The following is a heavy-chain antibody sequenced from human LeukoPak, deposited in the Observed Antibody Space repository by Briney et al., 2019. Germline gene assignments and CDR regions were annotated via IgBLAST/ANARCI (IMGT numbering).Heavy chain of an antibody. CDR1: GFTFSSYW. V-gene: IGHV3-7*01. D-gene: IGHD3-3*01. CDR2: IKQDGSEK. J-gene: IGHJ4*02. Sequence: GGSLRFSCAALGFTFSSYWLSWVRQAPGKGLEWVANIKQDGSEKYYVDSVKGRFTISRDNAKNSLYLQMNSLRAEDTAVYYCARDRRYDFWSGYLRGFDYWGQGTLVTVSS. CDR3: ARDRRYDFWSGYLRGFDY.